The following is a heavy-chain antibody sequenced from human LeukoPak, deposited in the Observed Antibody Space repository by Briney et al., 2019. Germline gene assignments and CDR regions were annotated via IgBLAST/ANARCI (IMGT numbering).Heavy chain of an antibody. J-gene: IGHJ5*02. Sequence: SVKVSCKASGGTFSSYAISWVRQAPGQGLEWMGGIIPIFGTANYAQKFQGRVTITVDESTSTAYMELSSLRSEDTAVYYCAGYYYDSSGYFCWFDPWGQGTLVTVSS. V-gene: IGHV1-69*13. CDR2: IIPIFGTA. CDR1: GGTFSSYA. D-gene: IGHD3-22*01. CDR3: AGYYYDSSGYFCWFDP.